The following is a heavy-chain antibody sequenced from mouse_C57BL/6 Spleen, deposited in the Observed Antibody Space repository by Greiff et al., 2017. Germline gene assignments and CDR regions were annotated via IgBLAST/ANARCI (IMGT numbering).Heavy chain of an antibody. CDR1: GYTFTDYY. D-gene: IGHD2-4*01. Sequence: VQLQQSGPELVKPGASVKISCKASGYTFTDYYINWVKQRPGQGLEWIGWSYPGSGNTKYNEEFKGKVTLTVDTSSSTAYMQLSSLTSEDSAVYFCARFSIYYDYYLHAMDYWGQGTSGTVSS. CDR2: SYPGSGNT. CDR3: ARFSIYYDYYLHAMDY. V-gene: IGHV1-84*01. J-gene: IGHJ4*01.